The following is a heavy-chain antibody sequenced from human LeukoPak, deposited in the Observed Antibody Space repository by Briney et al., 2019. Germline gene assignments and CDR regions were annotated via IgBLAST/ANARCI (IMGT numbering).Heavy chain of an antibody. CDR1: GLTFSSYW. J-gene: IGHJ5*02. CDR3: AVFDNWPGD. CDR2: INSDGSST. Sequence: GGPLRLSCAASGLTFSSYWMHWVRQAPGKGLVWVSHINSDGSSTTYADSVKGRFTISRDNAKNTLYLQLNSLRAEDTAVYHCAVFDNWPGDWGQGTLVTVSS. V-gene: IGHV3-74*01.